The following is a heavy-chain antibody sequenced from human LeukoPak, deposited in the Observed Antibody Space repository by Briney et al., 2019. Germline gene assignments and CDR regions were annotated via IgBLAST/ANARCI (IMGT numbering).Heavy chain of an antibody. J-gene: IGHJ4*02. CDR1: GFTFSNYG. CDR2: ISGSGDRT. Sequence: GGSLRLSCAASGFTFSNYGMSWVRQAPGKGLEWVSAISGSGDRTFYADSVKGRFTISRDNSKNTLYVEMNSLRAEDTAIYYCAKNHDVDTASDYWGQGTLVTVSS. CDR3: AKNHDVDTASDY. D-gene: IGHD5-18*01. V-gene: IGHV3-23*01.